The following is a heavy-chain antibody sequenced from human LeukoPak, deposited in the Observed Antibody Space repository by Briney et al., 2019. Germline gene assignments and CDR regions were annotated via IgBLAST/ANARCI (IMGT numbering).Heavy chain of an antibody. V-gene: IGHV1-2*02. D-gene: IGHD3-3*01. CDR1: GGTFSSYA. Sequence: ASVKVSCKASGGTFSSYAISWVRQAPGQGLEWMGWINPNSGGTNYAQKFQGRVTMTRDTSISTAYMELSRLRSDDTAVYYCASLSFWSGYNFDYWGQGTLVTVSS. CDR3: ASLSFWSGYNFDY. CDR2: INPNSGGT. J-gene: IGHJ4*02.